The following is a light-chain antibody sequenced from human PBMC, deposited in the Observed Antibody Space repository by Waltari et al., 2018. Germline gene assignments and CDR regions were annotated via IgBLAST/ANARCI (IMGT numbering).Light chain of an antibody. CDR2: GGT. Sequence: QSVLTQPPSVSGAPGQRVTISCTGSGSNIGAGYDVPWYQQLPRAAPKLLLYGGTSRPLGVPYRFFGPTSGTSASLAITGLQAEDEADYYCQSYDTSLMSVVFGGGTKLTVL. J-gene: IGLJ3*02. CDR1: GSNIGAGYD. V-gene: IGLV1-40*01. CDR3: QSYDTSLMSVV.